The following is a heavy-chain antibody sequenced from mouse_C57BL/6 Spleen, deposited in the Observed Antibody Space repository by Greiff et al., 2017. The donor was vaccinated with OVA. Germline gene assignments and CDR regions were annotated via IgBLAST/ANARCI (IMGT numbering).Heavy chain of an antibody. Sequence: VKLQESGPELVKPGASVKISCKASGYAFSNSWMNWVKQRPGKGLEWIGRIYPGDGDTNYNGKFKGKATLTADKSSSTAYMQLSSLTSEDSAVYFCARRGTSGYFDVWGTGTTVTVSS. CDR2: IYPGDGDT. J-gene: IGHJ1*03. CDR1: GYAFSNSW. V-gene: IGHV1-82*01. D-gene: IGHD3-3*01. CDR3: ARRGTSGYFDV.